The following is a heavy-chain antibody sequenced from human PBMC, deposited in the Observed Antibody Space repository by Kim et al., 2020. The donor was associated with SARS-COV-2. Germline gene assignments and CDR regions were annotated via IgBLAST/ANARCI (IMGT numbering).Heavy chain of an antibody. CDR3: AKDRCVPRTSCYHPLDY. D-gene: IGHD2-2*01. V-gene: IGHV3-30*18. J-gene: IGHJ4*02. Sequence: GGSLRLSCAASGFTFSSYGMHWVRQAPGKGLEWVAVISYDGSNKYYADSVKGRFTISRDNSKNTLYLQMNSLRAEDTAVYYCAKDRCVPRTSCYHPLDYWGQGTLVTVSS. CDR1: GFTFSSYG. CDR2: ISYDGSNK.